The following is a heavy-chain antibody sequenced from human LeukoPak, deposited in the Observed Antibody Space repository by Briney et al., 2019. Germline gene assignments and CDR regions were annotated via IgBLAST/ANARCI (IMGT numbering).Heavy chain of an antibody. CDR2: ISSGSSYI. J-gene: IGHJ6*03. CDR3: ARDTMTPYFMDV. V-gene: IGHV3-21*01. D-gene: IGHD2-2*01. Sequence: GGSLRLSCAASGFTLSRYSMNWVRQAPGKGLEWVSSISSGSSYIYYAGSVKGRFTISRDNAKNSLYLQMNSLRAEDTAVYYCARDTMTPYFMDVWGKGTTVTISS. CDR1: GFTLSRYS.